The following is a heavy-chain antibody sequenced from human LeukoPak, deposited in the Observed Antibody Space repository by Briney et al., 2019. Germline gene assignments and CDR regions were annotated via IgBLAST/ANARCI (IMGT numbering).Heavy chain of an antibody. CDR2: ISRNSGRI. Sequence: GGSLRLSCAASGFSFDDYAMHWVRQAPGKGLEWVSAISRNSGRIDYADSMKGRFTISRDNANNSLYLQMNGLRAEDTALYYCGKGGSGSYRSYYYHGMDVWGQGTTVTVSS. V-gene: IGHV3-9*01. J-gene: IGHJ6*02. CDR3: GKGGSGSYRSYYYHGMDV. CDR1: GFSFDDYA. D-gene: IGHD3-10*01.